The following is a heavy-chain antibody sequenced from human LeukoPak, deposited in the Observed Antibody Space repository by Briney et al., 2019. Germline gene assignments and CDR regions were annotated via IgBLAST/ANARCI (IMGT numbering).Heavy chain of an antibody. CDR3: ARDGTPDRITIFSHYFDY. Sequence: PGGSLRLSCAASGFTFSDYYMTWLRQAPGKGLEWVSYISSRSGTIYYADSVKGRFTSSRDNAKNSLYLQMNSLRAEDTAVYYCARDGTPDRITIFSHYFDYWGQGTLVTVSS. D-gene: IGHD3-9*01. J-gene: IGHJ4*02. V-gene: IGHV3-11*01. CDR1: GFTFSDYY. CDR2: ISSRSGTI.